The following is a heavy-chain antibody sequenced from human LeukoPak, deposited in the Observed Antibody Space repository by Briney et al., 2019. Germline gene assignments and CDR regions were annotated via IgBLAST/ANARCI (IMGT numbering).Heavy chain of an antibody. CDR1: GGSISSCY. D-gene: IGHD3-10*01. Sequence: SETLSLTCTVSGGSISSCYWSWIRQPPGKGLEWIGYIYYSGSTNYNPSLKSRVTISVDTSKNQFSLKLSSVTAADTAVYYCARAAGSGSRPLYYFDYWGQGTLVTVSS. J-gene: IGHJ4*02. CDR3: ARAAGSGSRPLYYFDY. V-gene: IGHV4-59*01. CDR2: IYYSGST.